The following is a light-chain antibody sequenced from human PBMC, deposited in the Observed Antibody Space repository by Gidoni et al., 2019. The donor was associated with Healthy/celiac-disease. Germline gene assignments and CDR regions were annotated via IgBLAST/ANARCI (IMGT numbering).Light chain of an antibody. V-gene: IGKV1-39*01. CDR1: QSISSY. CDR3: QPSYSTLYP. CDR2: AAS. Sequence: DIQMTQSPSSLSASVGDRVTITCRASQSISSYLNWYQQKPGKAPKLLIYAASSLQRGVPSRFSGSGSGSDFTLSISSLQPEDFATYYCQPSYSTLYPFGQGTKLEIK. J-gene: IGKJ2*01.